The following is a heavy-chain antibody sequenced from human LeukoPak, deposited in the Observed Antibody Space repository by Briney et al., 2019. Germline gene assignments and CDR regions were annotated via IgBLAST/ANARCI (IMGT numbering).Heavy chain of an antibody. CDR2: ISAYTGNT. V-gene: IGHV1-18*01. J-gene: IGHJ3*02. CDR3: ARADDYGGNPGAFDI. CDR1: GYTFTSYD. D-gene: IGHD4-23*01. Sequence: EASVKVSCKASGYTFTSYDITWVRQAPGQGLEWMGWISAYTGNTNYGQNLQGRVTMTTDTSTSTAYMELRSLTSDDTALYYCARADDYGGNPGAFDIWGQGTMVTVSS.